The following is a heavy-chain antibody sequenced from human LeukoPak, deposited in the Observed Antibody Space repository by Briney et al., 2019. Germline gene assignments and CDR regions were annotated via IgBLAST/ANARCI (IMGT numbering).Heavy chain of an antibody. CDR1: GFTVSSNY. Sequence: GGSLRLSCAASGFTVSSNYMSWVRQAPGKGLEWVSVIYSGGSTYYSDSVKGGFNISREKSKKKRDLQMNRLRAEDTAVYYCALSITGTTLGDYWGQGTLVTVSS. D-gene: IGHD1-7*01. CDR2: IYSGGST. J-gene: IGHJ4*02. CDR3: ALSITGTTLGDY. V-gene: IGHV3-66*02.